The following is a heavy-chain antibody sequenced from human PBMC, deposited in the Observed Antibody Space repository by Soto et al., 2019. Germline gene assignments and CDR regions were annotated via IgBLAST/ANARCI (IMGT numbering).Heavy chain of an antibody. CDR1: GYTFTSYA. CDR3: ARDHYDILTGYYTPPYYYYGMDV. Sequence: ASVKVSCKASGYTFTSYAMHWVRQAPGQRLEWMGWINAGNGNTKYSQKFQGRVTITRDTSASTAYMELSSLRSEDTAVCYCARDHYDILTGYYTPPYYYYGMDVWGQGTTVTVSS. CDR2: INAGNGNT. J-gene: IGHJ6*02. D-gene: IGHD3-9*01. V-gene: IGHV1-3*01.